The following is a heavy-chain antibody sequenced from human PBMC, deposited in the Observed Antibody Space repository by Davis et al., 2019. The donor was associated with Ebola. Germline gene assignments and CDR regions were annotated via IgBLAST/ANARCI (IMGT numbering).Heavy chain of an antibody. CDR1: GYRFTSYY. J-gene: IGHJ3*02. Sequence: SVKVSCRASGYRFTSYYMHWVRQAPGQGLEWMGIINPITGGTSYAQNFQVRVNMTRDTSTSTVYMELSSLRSEDTAVYYCAREGGRYYDSSGYVFDIWGQGTMVKVSS. CDR2: INPITGGT. V-gene: IGHV1-46*01. CDR3: AREGGRYYDSSGYVFDI. D-gene: IGHD3-22*01.